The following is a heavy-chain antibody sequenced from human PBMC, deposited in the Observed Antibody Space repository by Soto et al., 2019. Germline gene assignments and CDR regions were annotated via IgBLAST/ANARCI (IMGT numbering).Heavy chain of an antibody. CDR3: ARMAGPWYFDL. V-gene: IGHV4-34*01. J-gene: IGHJ2*01. Sequence: QVQLQQWGAGLLKPSETLSLTCAVHGGSFSGFYWTWIRQPPGKGLEWIGEINHSGSSNYNPPLNSRVTMSLDTSRNQCSLSLNSVTAADTAVYYCARMAGPWYFDLWGRGTLVTVSS. CDR1: GGSFSGFY. CDR2: INHSGSS.